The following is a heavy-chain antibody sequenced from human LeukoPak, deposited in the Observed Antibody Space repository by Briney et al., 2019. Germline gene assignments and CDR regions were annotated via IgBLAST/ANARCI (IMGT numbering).Heavy chain of an antibody. Sequence: GGSLRLSCAASGFTFNTYAMKWVRQAPGKGLEWVAYIRHDGNNKHYADSVKGRFTISRNNAKNSLYLQMNSLRAEDTAVYYCARGKTGTTDWFDPWGQGTLVTVSS. CDR2: IRHDGNNK. D-gene: IGHD1-7*01. J-gene: IGHJ5*02. V-gene: IGHV3-30*02. CDR1: GFTFNTYA. CDR3: ARGKTGTTDWFDP.